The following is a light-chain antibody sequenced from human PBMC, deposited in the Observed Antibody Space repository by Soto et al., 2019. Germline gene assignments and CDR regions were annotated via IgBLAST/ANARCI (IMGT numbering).Light chain of an antibody. Sequence: EIVLTQSPATLSLSPGERATLSCRAIRGVTTTYLAWYQHKPGQPPRLLIYVASNRATGIPDRFSGSGSGTDFALTISRLEPEDFTVYFYQQYGGSPVFSCGPGTKVDFK. CDR3: QQYGGSPVFS. V-gene: IGKV3-20*01. CDR2: VAS. J-gene: IGKJ3*01. CDR1: RGVTTTY.